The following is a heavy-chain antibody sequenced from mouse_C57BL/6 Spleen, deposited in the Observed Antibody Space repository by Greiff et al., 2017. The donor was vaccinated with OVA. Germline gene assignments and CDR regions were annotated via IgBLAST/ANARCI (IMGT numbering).Heavy chain of an antibody. CDR3: ARFDDYDDGYAMDY. Sequence: VQLQQSGAELARPGASVKLSCKASGYTFTSYGISWVKQRTGQGLEWIGEIYPRSGNTYYNEKFKGKATLTADKSSSTAYMELRSLTSEDSAVYFCARFDDYDDGYAMDYWGQGTSVTVSS. D-gene: IGHD2-4*01. J-gene: IGHJ4*01. V-gene: IGHV1-81*01. CDR1: GYTFTSYG. CDR2: IYPRSGNT.